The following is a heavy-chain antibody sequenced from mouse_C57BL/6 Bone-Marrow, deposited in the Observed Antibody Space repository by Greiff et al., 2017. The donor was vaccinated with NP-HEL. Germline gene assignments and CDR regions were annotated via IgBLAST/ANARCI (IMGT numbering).Heavy chain of an antibody. D-gene: IGHD1-1*01. CDR2: IYPRSGNT. CDR3: ARSHYYGSSLAWFAY. J-gene: IGHJ3*01. V-gene: IGHV1-81*01. CDR1: GYTFTSYG. Sequence: QVQLQQSGAELARPGASVKLSCKASGYTFTSYGISWVKQRTGQGLEWIGEIYPRSGNTYYNEKFKGKATLTADKSSSTAYIELRSLTSEDSAVYFCARSHYYGSSLAWFAYWGQGTLVTVSA.